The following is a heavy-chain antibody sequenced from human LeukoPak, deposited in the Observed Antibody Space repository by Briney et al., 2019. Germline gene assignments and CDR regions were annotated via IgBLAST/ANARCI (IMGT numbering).Heavy chain of an antibody. J-gene: IGHJ6*02. CDR3: ARPNTETTYYHLALDV. Sequence: GESLRISCKGSGYSFTNYWIGWVRQMPGKGLEGMGISYPGDSDTRYSPSFEGQVTISADKSINTAYLQWSSLKASDTAMYYCARPNTETTYYHLALDVWGPGTTVTVSS. CDR1: GYSFTNYW. V-gene: IGHV5-51*01. CDR2: SYPGDSDT. D-gene: IGHD4-17*01.